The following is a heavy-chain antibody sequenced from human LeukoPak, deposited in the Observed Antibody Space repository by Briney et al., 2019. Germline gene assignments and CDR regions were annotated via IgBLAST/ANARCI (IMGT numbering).Heavy chain of an antibody. V-gene: IGHV4-30-2*01. CDR3: ARGTRYYDFWSGHPYFDY. CDR1: GGSISTGGYS. D-gene: IGHD3-3*01. Sequence: PSQTLSLTCAVSGGSISTGGYSWSWIRQPPGKGLEWIGYIYHTGSTYYSPSLKSRVTISVDTSKNQFSLKLSSVTAADTAVYYCARGTRYYDFWSGHPYFDYWGQGTLVTVSS. J-gene: IGHJ4*02. CDR2: IYHTGST.